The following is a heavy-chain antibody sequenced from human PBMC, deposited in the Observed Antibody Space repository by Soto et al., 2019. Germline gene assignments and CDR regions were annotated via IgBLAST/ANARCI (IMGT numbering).Heavy chain of an antibody. J-gene: IGHJ6*02. CDR1: GFTVSSNY. Sequence: EVQLVETGGGLIQPGGSLRLSCAASGFTVSSNYMSWVRQAPGKGLEWVSVIYSGGSTYYADSVKGRFTISRDNSKNTLYLQMYSLRAEDTAVYYCARDRGVSPPNYYYYGMDVWGQGTTVTVSS. D-gene: IGHD3-10*01. CDR2: IYSGGST. CDR3: ARDRGVSPPNYYYYGMDV. V-gene: IGHV3-53*02.